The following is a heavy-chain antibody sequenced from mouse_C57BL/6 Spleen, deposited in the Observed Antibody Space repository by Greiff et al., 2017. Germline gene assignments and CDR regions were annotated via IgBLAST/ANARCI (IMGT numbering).Heavy chain of an antibody. CDR1: GYTFTDYE. D-gene: IGHD1-1*02. CDR3: TRYGYFDV. CDR2: IDPETGGT. J-gene: IGHJ1*03. V-gene: IGHV1-15*01. Sequence: QVQLKESGAELVRPGASVTLSCKASGYTFTDYEMHWVKQTPVHGLEWIGAIDPETGGTAYNQKFKGKAILTADKSSSTAYMELRSLTSEDSAVYYCTRYGYFDVWGTGTTVTVSS.